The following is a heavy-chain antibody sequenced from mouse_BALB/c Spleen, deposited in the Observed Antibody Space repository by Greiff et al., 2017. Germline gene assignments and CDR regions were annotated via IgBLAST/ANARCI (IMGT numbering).Heavy chain of an antibody. D-gene: IGHD1-1*01. CDR1: GYTFTSYY. Sequence: VQLQQSGAELVKPGASVKLSCKASGYTFTSYYMYWVKQRPGQGLEWIGEINPSNGGTNFNEKFKSKATLTVDKSSSTAYMQLSSLTSEDSAVYYCTSGDFYYGSSYEAWFAYWGQGTLVTVSA. CDR2: INPSNGGT. V-gene: IGHV1S81*02. CDR3: TSGDFYYGSSYEAWFAY. J-gene: IGHJ3*01.